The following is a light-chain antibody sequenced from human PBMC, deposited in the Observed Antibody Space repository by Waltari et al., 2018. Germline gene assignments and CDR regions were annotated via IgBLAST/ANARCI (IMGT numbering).Light chain of an antibody. CDR2: GAT. J-gene: IGKJ2*01. Sequence: DIQLTQSPTSLSASVGNSVTITCRASQTVETFLNWYQQRPGKAPKVLIYGATTLQNGVPSRFSGSGSGTHFTLTISSLQPGDFATYFCQQSHTMLYTFGPGTKLEIK. CDR3: QQSHTMLYT. CDR1: QTVETF. V-gene: IGKV1-39*01.